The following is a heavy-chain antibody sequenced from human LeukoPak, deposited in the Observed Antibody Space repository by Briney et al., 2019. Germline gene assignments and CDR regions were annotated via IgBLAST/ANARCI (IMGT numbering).Heavy chain of an antibody. D-gene: IGHD6-19*01. CDR3: ARGYSTGWYPFDY. V-gene: IGHV3-74*01. CDR1: GFTFSSYW. J-gene: IGHJ4*02. CDR2: INSDGSST. Sequence: GGPLRLSCAASGFTFSSYWMHWVRQAPGTGLVWVSRINSDGSSTGYADSVKGRFTISRDNAKNTLYLQMNSLRAEDTSMYYCARGYSTGWYPFDYWGQGTLVTVSS.